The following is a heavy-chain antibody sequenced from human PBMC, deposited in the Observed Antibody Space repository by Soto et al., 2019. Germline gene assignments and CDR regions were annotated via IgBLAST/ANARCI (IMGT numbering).Heavy chain of an antibody. CDR2: ISYDGSNK. CDR3: AREGEGLDY. CDR1: GLTFSSYA. V-gene: IGHV3-30-3*01. J-gene: IGHJ4*02. D-gene: IGHD3-16*01. Sequence: ESGGGVVQPGRSLRLSCAASGLTFSSYAMHWVRQAPGKGLEWVADISYDGSNKYYADSVKGRFTISRDNSKNTLYLQMNSLRPEDTAVYYCAREGEGLDYWGQGTLVTVSS.